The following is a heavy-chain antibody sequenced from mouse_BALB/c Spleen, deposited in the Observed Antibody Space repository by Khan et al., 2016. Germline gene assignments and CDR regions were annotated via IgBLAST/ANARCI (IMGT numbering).Heavy chain of an antibody. V-gene: IGHV1-69*02. CDR2: IDPSDSYT. CDR1: GYTFTSYW. Sequence: QVQLQQPGAELVKPGASVKLSCRASGYTFTSYWMHWVKQRPGPGLEWIGEIDPSDSYTNYNQKFKGKATLTVDNSSSTAYMQLRSLTYEDSAVYYCARITTVVATDYYAMDCWGQGTSVTVSS. CDR3: ARITTVVATDYYAMDC. D-gene: IGHD1-1*01. J-gene: IGHJ4*01.